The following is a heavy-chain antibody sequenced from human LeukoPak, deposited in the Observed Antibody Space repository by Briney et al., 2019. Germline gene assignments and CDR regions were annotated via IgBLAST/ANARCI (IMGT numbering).Heavy chain of an antibody. V-gene: IGHV3-21*01. CDR2: ISSSSSYR. CDR3: ASPRYSGRDPAC. J-gene: IGHJ4*02. Sequence: GGSLRLSCAASGFNFSSYWVSWVRQAPGKGLEWVSSISSSSSYRYYADSVKGRFTISRDNAKNSLYLQMNSLRAEDTAVYYCASPRYSGRDPACWGQGTLVTVSS. D-gene: IGHD1-26*01. CDR1: GFNFSSYW.